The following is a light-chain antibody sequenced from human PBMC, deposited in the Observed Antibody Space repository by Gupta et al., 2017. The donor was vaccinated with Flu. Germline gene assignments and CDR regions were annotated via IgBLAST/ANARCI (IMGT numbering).Light chain of an antibody. Sequence: PSTLSASVGDRVTITCRASQGISRWLAWYQQKPGKAPNLLIYKGSNLQGGVPSRFSGSGSGTEFTLTISSLQPDDFATYYCQQDNSSPSNFGQGTKLDI. CDR3: QQDNSSPSN. J-gene: IGKJ2*01. V-gene: IGKV1-5*03. CDR1: QGISRW. CDR2: KGS.